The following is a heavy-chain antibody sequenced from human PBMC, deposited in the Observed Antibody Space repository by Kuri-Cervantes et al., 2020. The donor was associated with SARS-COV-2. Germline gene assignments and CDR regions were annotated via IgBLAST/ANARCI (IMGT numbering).Heavy chain of an antibody. D-gene: IGHD3-10*01. V-gene: IGHV3-21*04. CDR2: ISSSSSYI. CDR1: GFTFSSYS. CDR3: ARALRPRGDAFDI. J-gene: IGHJ3*02. Sequence: LSLTCAASGFTFSSYSMNWVRQAPGKGLEWVSSISSSSSYIYYADSVKGRFTISRDNAKNSLYLQMNSLRAEDTAVYYCARALRPRGDAFDIWGQATMVTVSS.